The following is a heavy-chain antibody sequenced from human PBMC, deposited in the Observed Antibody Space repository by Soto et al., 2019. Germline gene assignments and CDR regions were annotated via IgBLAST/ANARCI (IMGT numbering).Heavy chain of an antibody. Sequence: PSETLSLTCAVYGGSFSGYYWSWIRQPPGKGLEWIGEINHSGSTNYNPSLKSRVTISVDTSKNQFSLKLSSVTAADTAVYYCARGDRHSRFDYWGQGTLSTASS. CDR2: INHSGST. V-gene: IGHV4-34*01. J-gene: IGHJ4*02. D-gene: IGHD6-13*01. CDR3: ARGDRHSRFDY. CDR1: GGSFSGYY.